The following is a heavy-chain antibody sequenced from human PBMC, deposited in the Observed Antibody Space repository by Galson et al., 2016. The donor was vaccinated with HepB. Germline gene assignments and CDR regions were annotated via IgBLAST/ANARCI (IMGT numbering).Heavy chain of an antibody. Sequence: SETLSLTCAVSGGSLSSTWCTWVRQPPGKGLEWIGDTHQTEGTNYSPSLRSRVRISLDQSKNQFSLNLASVTPADTAVYYCATRQWVPVWGQGTLVTVSS. CDR2: THQTEGT. CDR1: GGSLSSTW. V-gene: IGHV4-4*02. CDR3: ATRQWVPV. J-gene: IGHJ4*02. D-gene: IGHD1-26*01.